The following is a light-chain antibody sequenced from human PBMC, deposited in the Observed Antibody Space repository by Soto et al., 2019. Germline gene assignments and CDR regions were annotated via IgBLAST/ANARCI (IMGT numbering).Light chain of an antibody. Sequence: EIVLTQSPATLSLSPGERATLSCRASQSVSNYLAWFQQKPGQAPRLLIYDASNRATGIPARFSGSGSGTDFTLTISSLGPQVFAAYYCRQRSSWSLLTFGGGTNVEI. J-gene: IGKJ4*01. CDR3: RQRSSWSLLT. V-gene: IGKV3-11*01. CDR2: DAS. CDR1: QSVSNY.